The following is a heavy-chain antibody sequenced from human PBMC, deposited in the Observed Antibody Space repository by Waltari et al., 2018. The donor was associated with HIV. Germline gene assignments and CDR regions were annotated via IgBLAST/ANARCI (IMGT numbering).Heavy chain of an antibody. V-gene: IGHV1-3*01. Sequence: QVQLVQSGAEVKKPGASVKVSCKASGYTFTSYAMHWVRQATGQRLEWMGWINAGNGNTKYSQKVQGRVTITRDTSASTAYMELSSLRSEDTAVYYCARDIPRMGIDYWGQGTLVTVSS. CDR3: ARDIPRMGIDY. J-gene: IGHJ4*02. CDR2: INAGNGNT. CDR1: GYTFTSYA. D-gene: IGHD2-15*01.